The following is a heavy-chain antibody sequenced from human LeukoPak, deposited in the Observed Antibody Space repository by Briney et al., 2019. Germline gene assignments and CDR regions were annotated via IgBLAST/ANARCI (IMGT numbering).Heavy chain of an antibody. J-gene: IGHJ4*02. CDR3: ARRKDFWSGLINY. Sequence: SETLSLTCTVSGGSMSSMSYDWAWIRQPPGKGLEWFGSMFYTGSTYYNPSIKNRLTMSVDTSKTQFSLKLSSVTDADTAVYYCARRKDFWSGLINYWGQGTLVTVSS. V-gene: IGHV4-39*01. CDR1: GGSMSSMSYD. CDR2: MFYTGST. D-gene: IGHD3-3*01.